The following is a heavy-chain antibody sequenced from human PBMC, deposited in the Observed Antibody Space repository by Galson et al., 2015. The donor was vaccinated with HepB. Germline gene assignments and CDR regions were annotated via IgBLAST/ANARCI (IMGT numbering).Heavy chain of an antibody. D-gene: IGHD3-22*01. V-gene: IGHV3-48*01. Sequence: SLRLSCAASGFTFSSYSMNWVRQAPGKGLEWVSYISSSSSTIYYADSVKGRFTISRDNAKNSLYLQMNSLRAEDTAVYYCARDSGHYETGAFDIWGQGTMVTVSS. CDR1: GFTFSSYS. J-gene: IGHJ3*02. CDR3: ARDSGHYETGAFDI. CDR2: ISSSSSTI.